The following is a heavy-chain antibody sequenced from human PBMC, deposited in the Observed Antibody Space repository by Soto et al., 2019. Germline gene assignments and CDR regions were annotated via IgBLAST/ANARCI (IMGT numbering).Heavy chain of an antibody. CDR1: GGTFSSYT. Sequence: GASVKVSCKASGGTFSSYTISWVRHAPGQGLEWMGRVIPILGIANYAQKFQGRVTITADKSTSTAYMELSSLRSEDTAVYYCARGRLVSGYDWLVRTGDNWFDPWGQGTLVTVPQ. D-gene: IGHD5-12*01. CDR3: ARGRLVSGYDWLVRTGDNWFDP. CDR2: VIPILGIA. J-gene: IGHJ5*02. V-gene: IGHV1-69*02.